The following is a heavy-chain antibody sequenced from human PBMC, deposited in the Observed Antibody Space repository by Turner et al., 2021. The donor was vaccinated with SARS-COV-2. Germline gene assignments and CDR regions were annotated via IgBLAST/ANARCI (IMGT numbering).Heavy chain of an antibody. Sequence: QLQMQESGPGLVKPSETLSLTCTVSGGSISSSSYYWGWIRQPPGKGLELIGSIYYSGSTYYNPSLKSRVTISVDTSKNQFSLKLSSVTAADTAVYYCATPSVSYDSSGYFHFDLWGRGTLVTVSS. J-gene: IGHJ2*01. CDR1: GGSISSSSYY. CDR2: IYYSGST. CDR3: ATPSVSYDSSGYFHFDL. V-gene: IGHV4-39*01. D-gene: IGHD3-22*01.